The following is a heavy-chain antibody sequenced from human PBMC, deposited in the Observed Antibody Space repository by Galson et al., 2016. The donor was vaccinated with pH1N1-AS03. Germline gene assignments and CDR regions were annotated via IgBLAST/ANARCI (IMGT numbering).Heavy chain of an antibody. CDR2: ISGDNGNT. Sequence: SVKVSCKASGYTFTSYGISWVRQAPGQGLEWMGWISGDNGNTNYAQKFQGRGTMTTDTSTSTDSMKLRSLRSDATAVFYCARDLGGGIIKEAYWGQGTPVTVSS. CDR1: GYTFTSYG. V-gene: IGHV1-18*04. CDR3: ARDLGGGIIKEAY. J-gene: IGHJ4*02. D-gene: IGHD3-10*01.